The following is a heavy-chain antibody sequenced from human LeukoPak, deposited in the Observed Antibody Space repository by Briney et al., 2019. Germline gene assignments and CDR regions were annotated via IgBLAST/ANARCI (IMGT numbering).Heavy chain of an antibody. CDR1: GFTFSSYS. J-gene: IGHJ4*02. CDR2: ISSSSSYI. Sequence: GGSQRLSCAASGFTFSSYSMNWVRQTPGKGLEWVSSISSSSSYIYYADSVKGRFTISRDNAKNSLYLQMNSLRAEDTAVYYCAPDVDTAMRYWGQGTLVTVSS. V-gene: IGHV3-21*01. D-gene: IGHD5-18*01. CDR3: APDVDTAMRY.